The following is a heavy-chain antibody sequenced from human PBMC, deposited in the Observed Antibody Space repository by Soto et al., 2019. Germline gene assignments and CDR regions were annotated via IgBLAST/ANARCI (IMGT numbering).Heavy chain of an antibody. CDR2: ISAYNGNT. D-gene: IGHD6-13*01. J-gene: IGHJ6*02. Sequence: GASVKVSCKGSGYTFTSYGISWVRQAPGQGLEWMGWISAYNGNTNYAQKLQGRVTMTTDTSTSTAYMELRSLRSDDTAVYYCARDLPWYSSSWYLDYYYYGMDVWGQGTTVTVSS. CDR1: GYTFTSYG. CDR3: ARDLPWYSSSWYLDYYYYGMDV. V-gene: IGHV1-18*04.